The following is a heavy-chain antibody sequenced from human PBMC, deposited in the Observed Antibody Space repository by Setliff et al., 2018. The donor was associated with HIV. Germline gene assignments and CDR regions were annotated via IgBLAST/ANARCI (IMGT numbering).Heavy chain of an antibody. CDR2: IFHSRNP. D-gene: IGHD2-2*01. J-gene: IGHJ4*02. CDR1: GVSVGSGDYY. CDR3: ARGFDYAQRPPLYYFDY. Sequence: PSETLSLTCSVSGVSVGSGDYYWHWIRQHPEKALEWIGYIFHSRNPFYNPSLRSRVTISLDTSKNQFSLTLSSVTAADTAVYYCARGFDYAQRPPLYYFDYWGQGTLVTVSS. V-gene: IGHV4-31*03.